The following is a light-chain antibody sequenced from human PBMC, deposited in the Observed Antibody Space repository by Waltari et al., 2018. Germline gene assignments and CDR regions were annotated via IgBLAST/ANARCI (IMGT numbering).Light chain of an antibody. CDR3: QQYVDSPGP. CDR2: HAS. Sequence: EIVLTQSPGTVSLSPGDRATFSCWASQSVSIYLAWYQQKPGQPPRLLIYHASTRATGIPDRFSARESGTEFSHTISRLEPEDFAMYYCQQYVDSPGPFGQGTKVEIK. CDR1: QSVSIY. J-gene: IGKJ1*01. V-gene: IGKV3-20*01.